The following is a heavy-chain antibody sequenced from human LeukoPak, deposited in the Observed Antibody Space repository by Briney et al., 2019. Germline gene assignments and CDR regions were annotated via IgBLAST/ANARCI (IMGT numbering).Heavy chain of an antibody. CDR2: ISTSGAI. J-gene: IGHJ4*02. CDR3: AKGVRQWLTPSFDY. Sequence: GGSLRLSCAASGFTFSDYYMGWIRQAPGKGLERVSYISTSGAIYYADSVKGRFTISRDNAKNSLYLQMNGLRAEDTAVYYCAKGVRQWLTPSFDYWGQGTLVTVSS. CDR1: GFTFSDYY. V-gene: IGHV3-11*01. D-gene: IGHD6-19*01.